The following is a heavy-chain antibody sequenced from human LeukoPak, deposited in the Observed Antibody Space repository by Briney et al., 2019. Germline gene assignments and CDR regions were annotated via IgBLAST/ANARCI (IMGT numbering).Heavy chain of an antibody. CDR2: INQSGNPKHNASLT. J-gene: IGHJ6*03. Sequence: PSEPLSLTCAVYGGSLSCFYWTWIRQTAAKGLEWIGEINQSGNPKHNASLTDYNPSLKSRVHIYVDSSKNQLSLKVNPITAADTGVYYCARVRHDPLEYGYYMDVWGKGTTVTVSS. V-gene: IGHV4-34*01. D-gene: IGHD2-2*01. CDR1: GGSLSCFY. CDR3: ARVRHDPLEYGYYMDV.